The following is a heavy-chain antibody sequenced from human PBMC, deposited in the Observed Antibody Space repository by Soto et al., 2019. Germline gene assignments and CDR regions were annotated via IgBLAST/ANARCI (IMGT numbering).Heavy chain of an antibody. J-gene: IGHJ4*02. Sequence: SETLSLTCTVSGGSISSGDYYWSWIRQPPGKGLEWIGYIYYSGSTYYNPSLKSRVTISVDTSKNQFSLKLSSVTAADTAVYYCARSSGYSYGWGGYFDYWGQGTLVTVSS. CDR3: ARSSGYSYGWGGYFDY. V-gene: IGHV4-30-4*01. D-gene: IGHD5-18*01. CDR2: IYYSGST. CDR1: GGSISSGDYY.